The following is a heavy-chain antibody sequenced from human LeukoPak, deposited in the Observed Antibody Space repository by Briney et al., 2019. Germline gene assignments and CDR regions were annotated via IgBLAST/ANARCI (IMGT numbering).Heavy chain of an antibody. J-gene: IGHJ4*02. V-gene: IGHV4-30-2*01. Sequence: SETLSLTCAVSGGSISSGGYSWSWIRQPPGKGLEWIGYIYHSGSTYYNPSLKSRVTISVDRSRNQFSLKLSSVTAADTAVYYCARGHDSSGYYPPYFDYWGQGTWSPSPQ. CDR2: IYHSGST. CDR3: ARGHDSSGYYPPYFDY. CDR1: GGSISSGGYS. D-gene: IGHD3-22*01.